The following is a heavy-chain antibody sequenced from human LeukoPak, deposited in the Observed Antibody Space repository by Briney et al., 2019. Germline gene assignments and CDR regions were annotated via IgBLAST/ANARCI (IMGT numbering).Heavy chain of an antibody. CDR2: MHGSGYS. D-gene: IGHD2-2*01. Sequence: SETLSLTCSVSGDSSSSYYWSWIRQAAGMGLEWIGRMHGSGYSTYNPSLESRVSRSVDTSKNQLFLNLSSVTAADTAVYFCAKDRVGVPAAIHYYGMDVWGQGTKVTVSS. V-gene: IGHV4-4*07. J-gene: IGHJ6*02. CDR1: GDSSSSYY. CDR3: AKDRVGVPAAIHYYGMDV.